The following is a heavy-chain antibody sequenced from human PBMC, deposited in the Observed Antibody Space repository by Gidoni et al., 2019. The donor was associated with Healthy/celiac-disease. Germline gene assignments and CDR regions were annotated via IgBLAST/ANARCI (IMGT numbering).Heavy chain of an antibody. CDR1: GFTFRSYS. D-gene: IGHD3-3*01. CDR3: VITIFGVVIDAPSNYYGMDV. V-gene: IGHV3-21*01. J-gene: IGHJ6*02. CDR2: ISSSSSYI. Sequence: EVQLVESGGGLVKPGGSLRLSCAASGFTFRSYSMNWVRQAPGKGLEWVSSISSSSSYIYYADSVKGRFTISRDNAKNSLYLQMNSLRAEDTAVYYCVITIFGVVIDAPSNYYGMDVWGQGTTVTVSS.